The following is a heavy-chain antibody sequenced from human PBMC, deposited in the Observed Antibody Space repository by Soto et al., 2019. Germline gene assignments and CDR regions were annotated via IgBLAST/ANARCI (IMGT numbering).Heavy chain of an antibody. CDR3: ASFGIGDCGGDFYLAPQDYDAFDI. V-gene: IGHV3-33*01. CDR2: IWYDVSNK. D-gene: IGHD2-21*02. J-gene: IGHJ3*02. Sequence: GGSLRLSCAASGFTFSSYGMHWVRQAPGKGLEWVAVIWYDVSNKYCADSVKGRFTISRDNSKNTLYLQMNSLRAEDTAVYYCASFGIGDCGGDFYLAPQDYDAFDIWGQGTRVTVSS. CDR1: GFTFSSYG.